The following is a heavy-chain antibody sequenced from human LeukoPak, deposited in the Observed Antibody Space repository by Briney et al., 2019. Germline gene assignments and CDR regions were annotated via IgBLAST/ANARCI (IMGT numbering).Heavy chain of an antibody. J-gene: IGHJ5*02. Sequence: GGSLRLSCAASGFTFSSYWMSWVRQAPGRGRKGVASIKQDGSEKYYVDPVKGRFTISRDNAKNSLYLQMNSLRAEDTAVYYCARDDCSSISCYHNWFDPWGQGTLVTVSS. D-gene: IGHD2-2*01. V-gene: IGHV3-7*01. CDR1: GFTFSSYW. CDR3: ARDDCSSISCYHNWFDP. CDR2: IKQDGSEK.